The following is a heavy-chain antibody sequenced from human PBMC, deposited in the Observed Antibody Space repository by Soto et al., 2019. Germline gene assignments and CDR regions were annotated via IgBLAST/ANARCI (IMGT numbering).Heavy chain of an antibody. CDR2: IIPIFGTA. CDR1: GGTFSSYA. CDR3: ARDACISTSCYKVSNAFVT. J-gene: IGHJ3*02. Sequence: SVKVSCKASGGTFSSYAISWVRQAPGQGLEWMGGIIPIFGTANYAQKFQGRVTITADESTSTAYMELSSLRSEDTAVYYCARDACISTSCYKVSNAFVTWSQGTIVTVS. V-gene: IGHV1-69*13. D-gene: IGHD2-2*02.